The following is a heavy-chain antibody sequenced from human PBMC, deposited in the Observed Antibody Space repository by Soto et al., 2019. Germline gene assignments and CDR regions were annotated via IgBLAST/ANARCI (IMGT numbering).Heavy chain of an antibody. CDR1: GFTFSSYW. Sequence: GGSLRLSCAASGFTFSSYWMHWVRQAPGKGLVWVSRINSDGSSTSYADSVKGRFTISRDNAKNTLYLQMNSLRAEDTAVYYCARGARRANIVATISIAAAGPDYWGQGTLVTVSS. D-gene: IGHD5-12*01. V-gene: IGHV3-74*01. J-gene: IGHJ4*02. CDR2: INSDGSST. CDR3: ARGARRANIVATISIAAAGPDY.